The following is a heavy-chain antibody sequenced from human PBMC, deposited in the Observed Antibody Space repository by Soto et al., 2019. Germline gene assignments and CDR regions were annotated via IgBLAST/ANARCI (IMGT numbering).Heavy chain of an antibody. D-gene: IGHD1-1*01. J-gene: IGHJ4*02. V-gene: IGHV4-59*01. CDR1: AGSITNYY. CDR2: IHHTGNS. Sequence: QVQLQESGPGLVKPSETLSLTCTVSAGSITNYYWNWIRQPPEKGLEWLGFIHHTGNSLSNPSLRSRLTMSVDTTEGQISLNLRAVTAADTAVYYCAKWNEMKRSFDDWGQGILVTVSS. CDR3: AKWNEMKRSFDD.